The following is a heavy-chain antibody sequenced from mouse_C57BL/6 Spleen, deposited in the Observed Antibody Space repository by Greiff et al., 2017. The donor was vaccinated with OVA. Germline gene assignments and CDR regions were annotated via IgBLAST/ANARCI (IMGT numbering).Heavy chain of an antibody. V-gene: IGHV5-9*01. Sequence: EVNVVESGGGLVKPGGSLKLSCAASGFTFSSYTMSWVRQTPEKRLEWVATISGGGGNTYYPDSVKGRFTISRDNAKNTLYLQMSSLRSEDTALYYCARHDDDYDGGFAYWGQGTLVTVSA. D-gene: IGHD2-4*01. CDR2: ISGGGGNT. J-gene: IGHJ3*01. CDR3: ARHDDDYDGGFAY. CDR1: GFTFSSYT.